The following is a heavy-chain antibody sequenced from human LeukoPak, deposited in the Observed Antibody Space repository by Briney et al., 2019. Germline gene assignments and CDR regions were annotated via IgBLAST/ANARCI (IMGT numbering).Heavy chain of an antibody. V-gene: IGHV3-23*01. J-gene: IGHJ4*02. Sequence: GGSMRLSCAASGFTFSSYAMSWVRQAPGKGLEWVSAVRGSGGSTYYADSVKRRFTISRDNSKNTLYLKMNSLRAEDTAVYYCAKRGTEYYFDYWGQGTLVTVSS. D-gene: IGHD1-14*01. CDR2: VRGSGGST. CDR1: GFTFSSYA. CDR3: AKRGTEYYFDY.